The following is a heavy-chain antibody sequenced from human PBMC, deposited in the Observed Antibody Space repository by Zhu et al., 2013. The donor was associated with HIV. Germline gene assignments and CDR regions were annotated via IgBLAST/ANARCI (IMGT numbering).Heavy chain of an antibody. CDR2: INPNSGVT. V-gene: IGHV1-2*02. D-gene: IGHD3-22*01. J-gene: IGHJ4*02. Sequence: QVQLVQSGAEVKKPGASVTVSCKASGYTFTGYYMHWVRQAPGQGLEWMGWINPNSGVTNYAQKFQGRVTMSRDTSISTAYMELSRLRSDDTAVYYCARGGNYYDSSGYSGFDYWGQGTLVTVSS. CDR3: ARGGNYYDSSGYSGFDY. CDR1: GYTFTGYY.